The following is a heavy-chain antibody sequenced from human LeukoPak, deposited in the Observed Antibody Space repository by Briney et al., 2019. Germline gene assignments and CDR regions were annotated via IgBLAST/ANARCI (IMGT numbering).Heavy chain of an antibody. J-gene: IGHJ4*02. Sequence: ASVKVSCKASGYTFTSYGISWVRQAPGQGLEWMGWISAYNGNTNYAQKLQGRVTMTTDTSTSTAYMELRSLRSDDTAVYYCARAHFEYPGIAAAGTPYYFDYWGQGTLVTVSS. D-gene: IGHD6-13*01. CDR2: ISAYNGNT. CDR1: GYTFTSYG. CDR3: ARAHFEYPGIAAAGTPYYFDY. V-gene: IGHV1-18*01.